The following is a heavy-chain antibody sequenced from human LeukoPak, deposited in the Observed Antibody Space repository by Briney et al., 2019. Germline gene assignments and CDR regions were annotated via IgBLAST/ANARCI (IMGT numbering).Heavy chain of an antibody. CDR2: INPSGGST. Sequence: ASVKVSCKASGYTFTSYYMHWVRQAPGQGLEWMGIINPSGGSTSYAQKFQGRATMTRDTSTSTVYMELSSLRSEDTAVYYCATGYCSSTSCYSLDYWGQGTLVTVSS. CDR3: ATGYCSSTSCYSLDY. CDR1: GYTFTSYY. V-gene: IGHV1-46*03. J-gene: IGHJ4*02. D-gene: IGHD2-2*01.